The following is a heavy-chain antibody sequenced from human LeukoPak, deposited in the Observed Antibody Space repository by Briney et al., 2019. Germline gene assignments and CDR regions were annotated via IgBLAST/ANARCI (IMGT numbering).Heavy chain of an antibody. Sequence: PGGSLRLSCAASRFTFSSYGMHWVRQAPGKGLEWVAVIWYDGSNKCYADSVKGRFTISRDNSKNTLYLQMNSLRAEDTAVYYCARDGTDYDNLTGRESYYGMDVWGQGTTVTVSS. CDR3: ARDGTDYDNLTGRESYYGMDV. CDR1: RFTFSSYG. V-gene: IGHV3-33*01. J-gene: IGHJ6*02. D-gene: IGHD3-9*01. CDR2: IWYDGSNK.